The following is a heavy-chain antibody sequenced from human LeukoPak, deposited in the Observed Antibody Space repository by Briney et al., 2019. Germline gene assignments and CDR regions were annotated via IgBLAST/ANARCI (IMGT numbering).Heavy chain of an antibody. J-gene: IGHJ4*02. D-gene: IGHD5-24*01. CDR1: GFTFSSYE. CDR3: ANSGYNRFDY. CDR2: IGSSGTNI. V-gene: IGHV3-48*03. Sequence: GGSLRLSCAASGFTFSSYEMNWVRQAPGKGLEWVSYIGSSGTNIYYADSVKGRFTISRDNSKNTLYLQMKSLRAEDTAVYYCANSGYNRFDYWGQGTLLTVSS.